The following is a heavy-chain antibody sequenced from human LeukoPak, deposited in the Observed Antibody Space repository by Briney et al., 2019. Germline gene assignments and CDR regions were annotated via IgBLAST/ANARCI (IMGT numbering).Heavy chain of an antibody. J-gene: IGHJ4*02. CDR1: GYTLTELS. V-gene: IGHV1-24*01. Sequence: ASVKVSCTVSGYTLTELSMHWVRQAPGKGLEWMGGFDPEDGETIYAKKFQGRVTMTEDTYTDTDYMELSSLRSEDTAVYYCATGHYYDSSGYLSDYWGQGTLVTVSS. D-gene: IGHD3-22*01. CDR2: FDPEDGET. CDR3: ATGHYYDSSGYLSDY.